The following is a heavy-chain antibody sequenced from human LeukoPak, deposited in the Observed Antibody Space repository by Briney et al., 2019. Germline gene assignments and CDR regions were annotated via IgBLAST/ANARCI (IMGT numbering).Heavy chain of an antibody. J-gene: IGHJ4*02. CDR1: GFTFSSYG. Sequence: PGRSLRLSCAASGFTFSSYGMHWVRQAPGKGLEWVAVISYDGSNKYYADSVKGRFTISRDNSKNTLYLQMNSLRAEDTAVYYCAKDLSGWPIYYFDYWGQGTLVTVSS. V-gene: IGHV3-30*18. D-gene: IGHD6-19*01. CDR3: AKDLSGWPIYYFDY. CDR2: ISYDGSNK.